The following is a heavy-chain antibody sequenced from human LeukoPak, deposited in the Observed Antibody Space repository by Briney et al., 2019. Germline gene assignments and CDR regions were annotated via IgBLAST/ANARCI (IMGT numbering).Heavy chain of an antibody. CDR3: ARDTLGEGEDANYAVYHFDY. J-gene: IGHJ4*02. CDR2: IKQDGNEK. D-gene: IGHD4/OR15-4a*01. CDR1: GYSISSGYY. V-gene: IGHV3-7*01. Sequence: ETLSLTCTVSGYSISSGYYWGWIRQPPGKGLEWVANIKQDGNEKYYADSVKGRFTISRDNGKNSLDLQMNSLRADDTAVYYCARDTLGEGEDANYAVYHFDYWGQGTVVTVSS.